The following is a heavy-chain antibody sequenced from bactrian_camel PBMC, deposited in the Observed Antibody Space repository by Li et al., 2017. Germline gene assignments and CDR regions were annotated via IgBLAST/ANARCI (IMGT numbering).Heavy chain of an antibody. Sequence: HVQLVESGGGLVQPGGSLRLSCAASGITFSSYYITWVRQAPGKDREGVAVVYPGTGETWYPESVKGRFTISQDKVKKTIILQMSSLKPEDTAKYYCAGDFRIPNIAAMNVGDFTYWGQGTQVTVS. CDR1: GITFSSYY. J-gene: IGHJ6*01. CDR3: AGDFRIPNIAAMNVGDFTY. D-gene: IGHD4*01. CDR2: VYPGTGET. V-gene: IGHV3S1*01.